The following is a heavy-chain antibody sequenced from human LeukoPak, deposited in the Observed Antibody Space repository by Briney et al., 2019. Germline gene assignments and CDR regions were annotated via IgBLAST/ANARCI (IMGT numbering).Heavy chain of an antibody. D-gene: IGHD1-1*01. CDR2: IKSTTSGGTT. V-gene: IGHV3-15*01. J-gene: IGHJ3*01. CDR3: ATYNRKDAFDF. Sequence: RGSLRLSCKGTGFTFGNVWMSSVRSAPGKGLDSVGRIKSTTSGGTTDYAAPVKGRFSISRDDSKNMLYLQMNSLKTEDTAVYHCATYNRKDAFDFWGRGTMVTVSS. CDR1: GFTFGNVW.